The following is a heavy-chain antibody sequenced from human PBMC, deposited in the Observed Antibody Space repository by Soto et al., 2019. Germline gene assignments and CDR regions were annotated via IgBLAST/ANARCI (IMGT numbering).Heavy chain of an antibody. CDR3: AGRSNNRETDY. CDR1: GFTFSSYW. Sequence: GGSLRLSCAASGFTFSSYWMSWVRQAPGKGLEWVANIKQDGSEKYYVDSVKGRFTISRDNAKNSLYLLMNSLRAEDSAVYYCAGRSNNRETDYWGQGTLVTVSS. J-gene: IGHJ4*02. CDR2: IKQDGSEK. D-gene: IGHD1-1*01. V-gene: IGHV3-7*01.